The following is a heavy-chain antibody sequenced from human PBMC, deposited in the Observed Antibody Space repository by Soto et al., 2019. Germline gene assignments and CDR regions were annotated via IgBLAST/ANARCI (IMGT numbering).Heavy chain of an antibody. V-gene: IGHV3-74*01. Sequence: EVQLVESGGGLVQPGGSLRLSCRASGFTCGNLCMHWVRQSPGKGLVWVSRINSDGSTSYADFVKGRLTISRDNAKNTVYLQMNSLRAEDTAVYYCARGLYREYGHDSWGQGALVTVSS. CDR1: GFTCGNLC. D-gene: IGHD3-10*01. CDR3: ARGLYREYGHDS. CDR2: INSDGST. J-gene: IGHJ5*01.